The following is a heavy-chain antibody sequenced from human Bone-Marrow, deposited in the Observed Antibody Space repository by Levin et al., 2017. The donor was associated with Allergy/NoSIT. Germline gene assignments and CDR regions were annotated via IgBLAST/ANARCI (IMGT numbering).Heavy chain of an antibody. D-gene: IGHD3-10*01. CDR3: ARGGVVRGGPRSPLDY. J-gene: IGHJ4*02. V-gene: IGHV3-11*01. CDR1: GFTFSDYY. Sequence: RAGGSLRLSCAASGFTFSDYYMSWIRQAPGKGLEWISYISSNSGSIYYADAVKGQFTISRDNSNNSLYLQMNSLTVDDSAMYYCARGGVVRGGPRSPLDYWGQGILVIVSS. CDR2: ISSNSGSI.